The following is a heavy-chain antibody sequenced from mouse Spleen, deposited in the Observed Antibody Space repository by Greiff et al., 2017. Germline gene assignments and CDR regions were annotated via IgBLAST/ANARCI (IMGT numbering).Heavy chain of an antibody. CDR3: AETLLGGNWFAY. Sequence: VQLQQSGPGLVQPSQSLSITCTVSGFSLTSYGVHWVRQSPGKGLEWLGVIWSGGSTDYNAALIPRLSISKDNSKSQVFIKMNSLQADDTAIYYCAETLLGGNWFAYWGQGTLVTVSA. CDR2: IWSGGST. CDR1: GFSLTSYG. D-gene: IGHD2-10*01. J-gene: IGHJ3*01. V-gene: IGHV2-2*01.